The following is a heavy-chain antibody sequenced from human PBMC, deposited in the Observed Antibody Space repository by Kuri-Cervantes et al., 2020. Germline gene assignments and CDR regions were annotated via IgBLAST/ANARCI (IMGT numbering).Heavy chain of an antibody. D-gene: IGHD6-13*01. J-gene: IGHJ5*02. CDR1: GLTFSTYG. V-gene: IGHV3-30*03. CDR2: ISCDGSNK. Sequence: GESLKISCAASGLTFSTYGMHWVRQAPGKGLEWVAIISCDGSNKDYTDSVRGRFTISRDNAKNTLCLQMNSLRAEDTAVYYCARANGIATNKNWFDPWGQGTLVTVSS. CDR3: ARANGIATNKNWFDP.